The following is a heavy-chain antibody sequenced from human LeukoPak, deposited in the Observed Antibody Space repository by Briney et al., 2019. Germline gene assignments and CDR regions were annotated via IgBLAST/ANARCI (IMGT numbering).Heavy chain of an antibody. Sequence: GGSLRLSCAASGFTFSSYAVTWVRQAPGKGLEWVSGITGSGDTTFYADSVKGRITISRDNAKNSLYLQMNSLRVEDTAVYYCARDKDVYFDYWGQGTLVTVSS. J-gene: IGHJ4*02. V-gene: IGHV3-23*01. CDR3: ARDKDVYFDY. CDR2: ITGSGDTT. CDR1: GFTFSSYA.